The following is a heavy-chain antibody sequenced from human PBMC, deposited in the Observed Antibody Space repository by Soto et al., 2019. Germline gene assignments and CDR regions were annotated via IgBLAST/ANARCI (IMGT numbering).Heavy chain of an antibody. CDR2: INHSGST. D-gene: IGHD1-26*01. J-gene: IGHJ4*02. CDR1: GGSFSGYY. V-gene: IGHV4-34*01. CDR3: ARREYSGSYYFDY. Sequence: QVQLQQWGAGLLKPSETLSLTCAVYGGSFSGYYWSWIRQPPGKGLEWIGEINHSGSTNYNPSLKSLVTISVDTSKNHFSLKLSSVTAADTAVYYCARREYSGSYYFDYWGQGTLVTVSS.